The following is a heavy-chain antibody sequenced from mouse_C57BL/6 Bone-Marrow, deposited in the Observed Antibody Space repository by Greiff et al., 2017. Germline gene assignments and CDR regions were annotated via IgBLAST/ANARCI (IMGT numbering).Heavy chain of an antibody. D-gene: IGHD1-1*01. Sequence: QVQLKQPGAELVKPGASVKLSCKASGYTFTSYWMHWVKQRPGQGLEWIGMIHPNSGSTNYNEKFKSKATLTVDKSSSTAYVQLSSLTSEYSAVYYYARENYYGRGVYYVDYWGQGTTLTVSA. CDR3: ARENYYGRGVYYVDY. CDR2: IHPNSGST. V-gene: IGHV1-64*01. CDR1: GYTFTSYW. J-gene: IGHJ2*01.